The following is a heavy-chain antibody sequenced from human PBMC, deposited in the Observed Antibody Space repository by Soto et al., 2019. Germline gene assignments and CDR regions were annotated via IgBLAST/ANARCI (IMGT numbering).Heavy chain of an antibody. J-gene: IGHJ6*02. CDR1: GFTFSTYG. Sequence: QVQLVESGGGVVQPGRSLRLSCAASGFTFSTYGMHWVRQAPGKGLEWVTVIWYDGSNKYYEDSVKGRFTISRDNSKNTLYLQMNSLRAEDTAVYYCARNSEIFLPYHYYGMDVWGQGTTVTVSS. CDR3: ARNSEIFLPYHYYGMDV. CDR2: IWYDGSNK. V-gene: IGHV3-33*01. D-gene: IGHD2-15*01.